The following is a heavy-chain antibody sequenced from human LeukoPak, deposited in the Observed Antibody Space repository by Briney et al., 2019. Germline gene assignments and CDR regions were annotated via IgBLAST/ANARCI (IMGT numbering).Heavy chain of an antibody. CDR3: ARDPGYYDSYDYAYYYDYMDV. V-gene: IGHV1-18*01. D-gene: IGHD3-16*01. CDR1: GYTFTSYG. Sequence: GASVKVSCKASGYTFTSYGISWVRQAPGQGLEWMGWINPNSGGTNYAQKFQGRVTMTRDMSTSTVYMDLSSLRSEDAAVYYCARDPGYYDSYDYAYYYDYMDVWGKGTTVTVSS. J-gene: IGHJ6*03. CDR2: INPNSGGT.